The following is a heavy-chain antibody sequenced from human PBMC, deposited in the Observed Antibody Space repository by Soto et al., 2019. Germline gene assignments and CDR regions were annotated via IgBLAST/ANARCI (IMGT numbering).Heavy chain of an antibody. D-gene: IGHD3-3*01. Sequence: PSETLSLTCTVSGGSVRGGTYYWSFIRQPPGKRLEWIGHIYHTGSTNYNPSLKSRVAISVDTSKNQFSLKLSSVTAADTAVYYCARTPRAQYYGWFDPWGQGALVTVSS. CDR2: IYHTGST. J-gene: IGHJ5*02. CDR1: GGSVRGGTYY. CDR3: ARTPRAQYYGWFDP. V-gene: IGHV4-61*01.